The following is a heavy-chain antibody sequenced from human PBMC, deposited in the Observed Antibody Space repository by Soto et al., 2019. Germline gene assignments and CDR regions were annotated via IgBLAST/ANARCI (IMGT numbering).Heavy chain of an antibody. CDR2: INPKFGDT. CDR1: GYTFTAYY. CDR3: ARNMDYYYGPGSGNGHGF. D-gene: IGHD3-10*01. J-gene: IGHJ6*02. V-gene: IGHV1-2*02. Sequence: QVQLVQSGAEVKEPGDSVRVSCEASGYTFTAYYIHWVRQAPGQGLEWMGWINPKFGDTTYAQDFQGRVSMTSDMSISTVYMELSRLTSDDTALYYCARNMDYYYGPGSGNGHGFWGQGTTVTVFS.